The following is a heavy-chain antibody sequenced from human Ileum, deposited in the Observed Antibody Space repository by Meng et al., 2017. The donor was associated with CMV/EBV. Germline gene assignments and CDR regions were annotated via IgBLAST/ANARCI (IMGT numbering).Heavy chain of an antibody. CDR3: ASGEYTSSYYFYS. CDR1: GFTFTNYW. D-gene: IGHD6-6*01. J-gene: IGHJ4*02. CDR2: ISSSGGPI. V-gene: IGHV3-48*04. Sequence: GGSLRLSCAASGFTFTNYWMSWVRQAPGKGLEWLSDISSSGGPIFYADSVKGRFTISRDNAKNSLYLQMNSLRAEDTAVYYCASGEYTSSYYFYSWGQGTLVTVSS.